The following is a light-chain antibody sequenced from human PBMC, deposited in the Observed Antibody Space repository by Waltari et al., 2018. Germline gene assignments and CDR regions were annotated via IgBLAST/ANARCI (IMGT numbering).Light chain of an antibody. Sequence: EIVMTQSPVILSVSPGDGATLSCRASQNVGSDLAWYQQKPGQPPRLLIYDASTRASDIPARFSGRGSGTEFTLTISSLQSEDFAIYYCQQYNERPPLTFGGVTKVDIK. CDR1: QNVGSD. J-gene: IGKJ4*01. V-gene: IGKV3-15*01. CDR2: DAS. CDR3: QQYNERPPLT.